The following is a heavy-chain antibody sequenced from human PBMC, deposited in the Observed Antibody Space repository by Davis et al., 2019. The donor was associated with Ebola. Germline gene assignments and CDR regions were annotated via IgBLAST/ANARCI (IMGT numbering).Heavy chain of an antibody. CDR2: INHSGST. V-gene: IGHV4-34*01. CDR3: ARLDAVGFGGLDV. J-gene: IGHJ6*02. CDR1: GASFSTHY. Sequence: SETLSLTCTISGASFSTHYWSWIRQPPGKGLEWIGEINHSGSTNYNPSLKSRVTISVDTSKNQFSLKLSSVTAADTAVYYCARLDAVGFGGLDVWGQGTTVTVSS. D-gene: IGHD3-10*01.